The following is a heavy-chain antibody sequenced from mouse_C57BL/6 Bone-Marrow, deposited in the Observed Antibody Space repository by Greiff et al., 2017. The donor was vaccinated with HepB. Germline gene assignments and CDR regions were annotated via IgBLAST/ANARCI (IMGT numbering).Heavy chain of an antibody. D-gene: IGHD1-1*01. CDR1: GFTFNDYQ. CDR2: IRNKANGYTT. V-gene: IGHV7-4*01. J-gene: IGHJ3*01. CDR3: VKAVSSGSSYTWFAY. Sequence: EVNVVESGGGLVQPGASLRLSCAASGFTFNDYQMSWVRQAPGKAPAWLALIRNKANGYTTEYTASVKGPFTISRDNSQNILYLQMNTLRAEDSATYYCVKAVSSGSSYTWFAYWGQGTLVTVSA.